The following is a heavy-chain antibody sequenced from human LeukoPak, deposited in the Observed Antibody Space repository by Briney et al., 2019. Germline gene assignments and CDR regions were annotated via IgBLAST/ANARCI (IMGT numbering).Heavy chain of an antibody. V-gene: IGHV3-23*01. CDR1: GFTFRNYD. CDR2: ISQTGGDT. CDR3: AKDLRGAGFDH. Sequence: GGSLRLSCAASGFTFRNYDMTWVRQAQGKGLEWVSLISQTGGDTYYADSVKGRFTISRDNSKNTLFLQMSSLRAEDTAVYYCAKDLRGAGFDHWGQGNLVTVSS. J-gene: IGHJ4*02. D-gene: IGHD1-26*01.